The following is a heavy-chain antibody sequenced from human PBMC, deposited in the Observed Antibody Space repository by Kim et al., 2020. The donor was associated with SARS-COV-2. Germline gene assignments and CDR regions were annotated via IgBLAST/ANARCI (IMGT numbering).Heavy chain of an antibody. Sequence: GGSLRLSCAASGFTFSSYAMHWVRQAPGKGLEWVAVISYDGSNKYYADSVKGRFTISRDNSKNTLYLQMNSLRAEDTAVYYCARVQTPGITMIASGDAFDIWGQGTMVTVSS. CDR3: ARVQTPGITMIASGDAFDI. D-gene: IGHD3-22*01. CDR2: ISYDGSNK. V-gene: IGHV3-30*04. CDR1: GFTFSSYA. J-gene: IGHJ3*02.